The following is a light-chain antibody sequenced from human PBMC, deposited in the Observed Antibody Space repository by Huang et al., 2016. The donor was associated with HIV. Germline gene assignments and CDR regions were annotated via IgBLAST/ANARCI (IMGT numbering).Light chain of an antibody. J-gene: IGKJ1*01. CDR2: WAT. Sequence: DIVMTQSPDSLAVSPGERATINFKSSQTVLFSLNKKNYLAWFQQKPGRPPKLLIYWATTRESGVPDRFSGSGSGTDFTLTINSLQAEDVAVYFCLQYYSVPQTFGHWTKVEIK. CDR3: LQYYSVPQT. CDR1: QTVLFSLNKKNY. V-gene: IGKV4-1*01.